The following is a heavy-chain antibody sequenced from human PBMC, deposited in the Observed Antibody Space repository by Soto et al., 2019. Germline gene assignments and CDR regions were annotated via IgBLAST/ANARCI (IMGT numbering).Heavy chain of an antibody. D-gene: IGHD6-13*01. Sequence: SETLSLTCTVSGGSVSSGSYYWSWIRQPPGKGLEWIGYIYYSESTNYNPSLKSRVTISVDRSKNQFSLKLSSVTSADTAVYYCARGGIAAAGTNWFDPWGQGTLVTVSS. CDR1: GGSVSSGSYY. J-gene: IGHJ5*02. CDR2: IYYSEST. CDR3: ARGGIAAAGTNWFDP. V-gene: IGHV4-61*01.